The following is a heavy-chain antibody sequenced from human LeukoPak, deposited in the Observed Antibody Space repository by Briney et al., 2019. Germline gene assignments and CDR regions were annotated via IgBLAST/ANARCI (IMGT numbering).Heavy chain of an antibody. V-gene: IGHV4-39*01. D-gene: IGHD5-18*01. J-gene: IGHJ4*02. CDR1: GGSISSSSYY. Sequence: SETLSLTCTVSGGSISSSSYYWGWIRQPPGTGLEWIGSIYYSGSTYYNPSLKSRVTISVDTSKNQFSLKLSSVTAADTAVYYCASSRGCSYGYAFDYWGQGTLVTVSS. CDR3: ASSRGCSYGYAFDY. CDR2: IYYSGST.